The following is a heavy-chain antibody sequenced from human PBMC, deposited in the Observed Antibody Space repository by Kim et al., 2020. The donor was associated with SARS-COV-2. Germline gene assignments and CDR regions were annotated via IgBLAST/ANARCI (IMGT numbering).Heavy chain of an antibody. CDR1: GYSFTSYW. V-gene: IGHV5-10-1*01. J-gene: IGHJ5*02. D-gene: IGHD6-13*01. CDR2: IDPSDSYT. CDR3: ARQGAAAGTFGWFDP. Sequence: GESLKISCKGSGYSFTSYWISWVRQMPGKGLEWMGRIDPSDSYTNYSPSFQGHVTISADKSISTAYLQWSSLKASDTAMYYCARQGAAAGTFGWFDPLGQGTLVTVSS.